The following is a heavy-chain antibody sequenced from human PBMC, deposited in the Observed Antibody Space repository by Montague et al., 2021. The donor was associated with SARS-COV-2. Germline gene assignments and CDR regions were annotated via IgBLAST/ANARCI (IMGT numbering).Heavy chain of an antibody. CDR1: GGSITRNYY. CDR2: VDYSGNT. V-gene: IGHV4-39*01. D-gene: IGHD5-18*01. J-gene: IGHJ4*02. CDR3: ARREYSYGGGD. Sequence: SETLSLTCTVSGGSITRNYYWGWIRQPPGKGLEWIASVDYSGNTXYSPSLKSRLTISVDTSKNQFSLKLNSVTAADTALYYCARREYSYGGGDWGQGTLVTVSS.